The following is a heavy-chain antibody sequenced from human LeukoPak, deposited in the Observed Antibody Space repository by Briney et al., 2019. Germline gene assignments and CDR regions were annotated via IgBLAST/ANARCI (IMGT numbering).Heavy chain of an antibody. V-gene: IGHV3-73*01. Sequence: PGGSLRLSCAASGFSFSDSAMHWVRQASGKGLEWVGRIRSKANSYATAYAASVKGRFTISRDDSKNTAYLEMNSLKTEDTAVYYCTRRVEYQLLSTFDYWGQGTLVTVSS. J-gene: IGHJ4*02. D-gene: IGHD2-2*01. CDR1: GFSFSDSA. CDR3: TRRVEYQLLSTFDY. CDR2: IRSKANSYAT.